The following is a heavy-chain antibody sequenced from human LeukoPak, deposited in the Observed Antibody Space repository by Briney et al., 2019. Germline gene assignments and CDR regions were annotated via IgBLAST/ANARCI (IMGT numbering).Heavy chain of an antibody. Sequence: SETLSLTCAVYGGSFSGYYWSWIRQPPGKGLEWIGEINHSGSTNYNPSLKSRVTISVDTSKNQFSLKLSSVIAADTAVYYCARDRDPRAVAGTEVDYWGQGTPVTVSS. J-gene: IGHJ4*02. CDR1: GGSFSGYY. D-gene: IGHD6-19*01. CDR3: ARDRDPRAVAGTEVDY. V-gene: IGHV4-34*01. CDR2: INHSGST.